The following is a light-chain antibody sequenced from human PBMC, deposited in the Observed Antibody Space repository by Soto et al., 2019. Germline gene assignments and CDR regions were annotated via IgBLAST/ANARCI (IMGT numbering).Light chain of an antibody. CDR2: LGS. CDR3: MQGLQTWT. J-gene: IGKJ1*01. CDR1: QSLLHSNGYNY. Sequence: DIVMTQSPLSLPVTPGEPASISCRSSQSLLHSNGYNYVDWYLQKPGQSPQLLIYLGSNRASGVPDRFGGSGSGTDFTLKISRVEAEDVGVYYCMQGLQTWTFGQGTKVEIK. V-gene: IGKV2-28*01.